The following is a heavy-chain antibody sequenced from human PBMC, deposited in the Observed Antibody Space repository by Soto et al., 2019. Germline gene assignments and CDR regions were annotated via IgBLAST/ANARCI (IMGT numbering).Heavy chain of an antibody. CDR2: INPRNGDK. D-gene: IGHD2-21*01. CDR3: ARGEVIRIEVMDV. CDR1: GYTFVDHY. V-gene: IGHV1-2*02. J-gene: IGHJ6*04. Sequence: ASVKVSCKTSGYTFVDHYLYWVRQAPGQGLEWMGWINPRNGDKKYAQKFQGRVTMIRDTIITTTYMDLSALTSDDTAVYYCARGEVIRIEVMDVSGAGTTFTASS.